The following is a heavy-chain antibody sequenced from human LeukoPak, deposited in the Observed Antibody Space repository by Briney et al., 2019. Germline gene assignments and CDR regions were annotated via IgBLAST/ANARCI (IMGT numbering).Heavy chain of an antibody. CDR1: GGSISSYY. J-gene: IGHJ4*02. CDR2: IYTSGST. V-gene: IGHV4-4*07. D-gene: IGHD4-17*01. CDR3: ASSRAGSSGATTVKLDY. Sequence: SETLSLTCTVSGGSISSYYWSWIRQPAGKGLEWIGRIYTSGSTNYNPSLKSRVTMSVDTSKNQFSLKLSSVTAADTAVYYCASSRAGSSGATTVKLDYWGQGTLVTVSS.